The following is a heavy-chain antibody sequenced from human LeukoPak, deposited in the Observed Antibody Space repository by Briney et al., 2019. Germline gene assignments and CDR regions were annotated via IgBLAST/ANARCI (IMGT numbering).Heavy chain of an antibody. V-gene: IGHV1-69*13. D-gene: IGHD6-6*01. CDR3: ATEDVVARQLFYNYYGMDV. CDR1: GGTFSSYA. Sequence: SVKVSCKASGGTFSSYAISWVRQAPGQGLEWMGGIIPIFGTANYAQKFQGRVTITADESTSTAYMELSSLRSEDTAVYYCATEDVVARQLFYNYYGMDVWGQGTTVTVSS. J-gene: IGHJ6*02. CDR2: IIPIFGTA.